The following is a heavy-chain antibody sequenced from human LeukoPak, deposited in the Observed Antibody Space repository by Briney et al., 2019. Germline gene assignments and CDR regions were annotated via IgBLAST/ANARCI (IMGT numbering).Heavy chain of an antibody. CDR1: GFTFSNYG. CDR3: AKDVVGGS. D-gene: IGHD1-26*01. CDR2: ITGSGGNT. V-gene: IGHV3-23*01. Sequence: GGTLRLSCAASGFTFSNYGMNWVRQAPGKGLEWVSGITGSGGNTYYADSVKGRFTISRDNSKNTMYLQMNSLRAEDTAVYYCAKDVVGGSWGQGTLVTVSS. J-gene: IGHJ4*02.